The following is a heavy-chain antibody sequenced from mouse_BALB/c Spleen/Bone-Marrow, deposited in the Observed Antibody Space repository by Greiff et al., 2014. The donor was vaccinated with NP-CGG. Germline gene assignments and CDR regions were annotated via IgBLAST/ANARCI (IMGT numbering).Heavy chain of an antibody. V-gene: IGHV14-3*02. Sequence: VHVKQFGAELVKPGASVKLSCTAYGFNIKDTYMHWVKQRPEQGLEWIGRIDPANGNTKYDPKFQGKATITADTSSNTAYLQLSSLTSEDTAVYYCASYYRYDRRFAYWGQGTLVTVSA. CDR3: ASYYRYDRRFAY. J-gene: IGHJ3*01. CDR2: IDPANGNT. CDR1: GFNIKDTY. D-gene: IGHD2-14*01.